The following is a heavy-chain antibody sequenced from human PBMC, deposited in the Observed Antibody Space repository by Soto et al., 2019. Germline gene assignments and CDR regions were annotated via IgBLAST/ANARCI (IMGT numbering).Heavy chain of an antibody. CDR3: ARVRYCSGGSCHPLDY. CDR1: GGSISSYY. Sequence: SETLSLTCTVSGGSISSYYWSWIRQPQGKGLEWIGYIYYSGSTNSTPSLKSRVTISVDTSKNRFSLKLSSVAAADTAVYYCARVRYCSGGSCHPLDYWGQGTLVTVSS. J-gene: IGHJ4*02. D-gene: IGHD2-15*01. CDR2: IYYSGST. V-gene: IGHV4-59*01.